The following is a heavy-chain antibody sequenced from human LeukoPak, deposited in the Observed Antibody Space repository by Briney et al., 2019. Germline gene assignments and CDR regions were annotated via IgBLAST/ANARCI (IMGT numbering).Heavy chain of an antibody. D-gene: IGHD6-13*01. V-gene: IGHV3-74*01. CDR3: ARDSSNFDY. CDR2: INSDGSHT. J-gene: IGHJ4*02. CDR1: GGSISSYY. Sequence: ETLSLTCTVSGGSISSYYWSWVRQAPGKGLVWVSRINSDGSHTSHADSVKGRFTVSRDNAKNTLYLQMNSLRVEDTAVYYCARDSSNFDYWGQGTLVTVSS.